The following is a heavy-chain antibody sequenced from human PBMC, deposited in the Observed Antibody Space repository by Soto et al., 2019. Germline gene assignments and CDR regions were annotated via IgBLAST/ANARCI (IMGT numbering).Heavy chain of an antibody. Sequence: GGSLRLSCAASGFTFSSYSISWVRQAPGKGLEWVSAISSSGVSTYYADSVKGRFTISRENSKNTLYLQMNSLRAEDKAVYYCAKEKGQYSSSHFDYWGQGTLLTVSS. V-gene: IGHV3-23*01. CDR3: AKEKGQYSSSHFDY. CDR1: GFTFSSYS. D-gene: IGHD6-6*01. CDR2: ISSSGVST. J-gene: IGHJ4*02.